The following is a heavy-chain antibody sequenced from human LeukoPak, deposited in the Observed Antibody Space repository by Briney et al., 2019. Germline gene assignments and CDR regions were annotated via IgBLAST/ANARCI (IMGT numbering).Heavy chain of an antibody. V-gene: IGHV3-11*01. CDR1: GFTFSDYY. Sequence: GGSLRLSCAASGFTFSDYYMSWIRQAPGKGLEWVSYISSSGSTIYYADSVKGRFTISRDNAKNSLYLQMNSLRAEDTAVYYCASPLRRPGPPGAFDIWGQGTMVTVSS. CDR3: ASPLRRPGPPGAFDI. D-gene: IGHD6-25*01. J-gene: IGHJ3*02. CDR2: ISSSGSTI.